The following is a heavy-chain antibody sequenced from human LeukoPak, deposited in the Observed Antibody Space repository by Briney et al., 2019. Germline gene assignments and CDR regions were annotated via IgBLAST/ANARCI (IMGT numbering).Heavy chain of an antibody. Sequence: TGGSLRLSCAASGFTFSSYSMNWVRQAPGKGLAWVSYISSSSTTMYYADSVKGRFTISRDDAKNSLYLQMNSLRAEDTAVYYCVRAYYDSSASWWWFDPWGQGTLVTVSS. J-gene: IGHJ5*02. CDR1: GFTFSSYS. CDR3: VRAYYDSSASWWWFDP. V-gene: IGHV3-48*01. CDR2: ISSSSTTM. D-gene: IGHD3-22*01.